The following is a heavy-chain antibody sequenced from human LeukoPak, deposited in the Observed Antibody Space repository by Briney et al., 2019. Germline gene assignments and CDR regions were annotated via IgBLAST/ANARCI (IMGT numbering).Heavy chain of an antibody. CDR2: INHSGST. CDR3: ARGRELDY. CDR1: GGSFSGYY. Sequence: TSETLSLTCAVYGGSFSGYYWSWIRQPPGKGLEWIGEINHSGSTNYNPSLKSRVTISVDTSKNQFSLKLSSVTAADTAVYYCARGRELDYWGQGTLVTVSS. J-gene: IGHJ4*02. V-gene: IGHV4-34*01.